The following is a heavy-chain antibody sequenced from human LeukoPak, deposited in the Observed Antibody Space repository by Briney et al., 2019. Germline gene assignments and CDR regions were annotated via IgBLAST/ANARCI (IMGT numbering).Heavy chain of an antibody. V-gene: IGHV3-23*01. CDR3: AKKLTVAGTFDY. CDR2: VSASGATP. Sequence: PGGSLRLSCAASGFSFTIYAMSWVRQAPGKGLEWVSAVSASGATPYYADSVKGRFTISRDNSKNTLFLQINSLRAEDTAVYYCAKKLTVAGTFDYWGQGALVTVSS. D-gene: IGHD6-19*01. CDR1: GFSFTIYA. J-gene: IGHJ4*02.